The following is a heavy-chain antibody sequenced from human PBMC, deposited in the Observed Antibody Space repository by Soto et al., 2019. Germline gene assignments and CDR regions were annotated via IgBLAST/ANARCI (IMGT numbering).Heavy chain of an antibody. CDR3: AKVGLRAGAGAEYFDY. D-gene: IGHD6-19*01. CDR2: ISGSGGST. J-gene: IGHJ4*02. V-gene: IGHV3-23*01. CDR1: GFTFSSYA. Sequence: EVQLLESGGGLVQPGGSLRLSCAASGFTFSSYAMSWVRQAPGKGLEWVSAISGSGGSTYYADSVKGRFTISRDNSKNTLDLRMNSLRAEDTAVYYCAKVGLRAGAGAEYFDYWGQGTLVTVSS.